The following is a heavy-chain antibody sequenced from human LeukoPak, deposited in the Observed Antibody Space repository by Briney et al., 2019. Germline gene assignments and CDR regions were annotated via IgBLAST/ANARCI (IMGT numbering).Heavy chain of an antibody. D-gene: IGHD3-9*01. Sequence: PSETLSLTCAVYGGSFSGYYWSWIRQPPGKGLEWIGEINHSGSTNYNPSLKSRVTISVDTSKNQFSLKLSSVTAADTAVYYCARGILADYWGQGTLVTVSS. CDR2: INHSGST. J-gene: IGHJ4*02. CDR1: GGSFSGYY. V-gene: IGHV4-34*01. CDR3: ARGILADY.